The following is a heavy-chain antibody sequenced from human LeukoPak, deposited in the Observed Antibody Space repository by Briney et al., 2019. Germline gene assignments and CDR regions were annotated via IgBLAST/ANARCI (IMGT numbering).Heavy chain of an antibody. Sequence: NPGGSLRLSCAASGFTFSSYSMNWVRQAPGKGLEWVSSISSSSSYIYYADSVKGRFTISRDNAKNSLYLQMNSLRAEDTAVYYCARELSGSEFYDAFDIWGQGTMVTVSS. J-gene: IGHJ3*02. CDR3: ARELSGSEFYDAFDI. CDR1: GFTFSSYS. V-gene: IGHV3-21*01. D-gene: IGHD3-10*01. CDR2: ISSSSSYI.